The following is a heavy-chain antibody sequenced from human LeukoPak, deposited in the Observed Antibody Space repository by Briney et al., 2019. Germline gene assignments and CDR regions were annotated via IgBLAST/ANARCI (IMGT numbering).Heavy chain of an antibody. CDR3: ARNGFDYYDSSANFDY. D-gene: IGHD3-22*01. Sequence: PGGSLRLSCAASGFTFSSYAMSWVGRAPGKGLEWVSTITGSGGTTNYADSVKGRFTISRDNSKNTLYLQMNSLRAEDTAVYYCARNGFDYYDSSANFDYWGQGTLVTVSS. CDR2: ITGSGGTT. CDR1: GFTFSSYA. V-gene: IGHV3-23*01. J-gene: IGHJ4*02.